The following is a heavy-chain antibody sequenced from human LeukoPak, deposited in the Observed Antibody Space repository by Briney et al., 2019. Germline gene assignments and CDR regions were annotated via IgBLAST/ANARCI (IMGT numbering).Heavy chain of an antibody. V-gene: IGHV4-4*07. D-gene: IGHD3-22*01. J-gene: IGHJ3*02. CDR1: GGSISSYY. CDR2: IYTSGST. Sequence: SETLSLTCTVSGGSISSYYWSWIRQPAGKGLEWIGRIYTSGSTNYNPSLKSRVTMSVDTSKNQFSLKLSSVTAADTAVYYCARNTQPASIITMIVVGGAFDNWGQGTMVTVSS. CDR3: ARNTQPASIITMIVVGGAFDN.